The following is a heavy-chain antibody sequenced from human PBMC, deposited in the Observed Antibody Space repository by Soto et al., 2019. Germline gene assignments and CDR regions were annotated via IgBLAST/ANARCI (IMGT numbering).Heavy chain of an antibody. CDR1: GGSISSGDYY. CDR3: ARYGTRGAIFGVVTATPYGMDV. J-gene: IGHJ6*02. V-gene: IGHV4-30-4*01. CDR2: IYYSGST. D-gene: IGHD3-3*01. Sequence: SETLSLTCTVSGGSISSGDYYWSWIRQPPGKGLEWIGYIYYSGSTYYNPSLKSRVTISVDTSKNQFSLKLSSVTAADTAVYYCARYGTRGAIFGVVTATPYGMDVWGQGTTVTVSS.